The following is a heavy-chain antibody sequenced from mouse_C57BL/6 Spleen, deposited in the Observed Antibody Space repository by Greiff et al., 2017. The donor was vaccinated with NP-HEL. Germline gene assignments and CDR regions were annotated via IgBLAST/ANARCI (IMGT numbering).Heavy chain of an antibody. D-gene: IGHD3-2*02. CDR1: GYAFSSSW. CDR3: ARRQLSHVGAMDY. V-gene: IGHV1-82*01. CDR2: IYPGDGDT. Sequence: ESGPELVKPGASVKISCKASGYAFSSSWMNWVKQRPGKGLEWIGRIYPGDGDTNYNGKFKGKATLTADKSSSTAYMQLSSLTSEDSAVYFCARRQLSHVGAMDYWGQGTSVTVSS. J-gene: IGHJ4*01.